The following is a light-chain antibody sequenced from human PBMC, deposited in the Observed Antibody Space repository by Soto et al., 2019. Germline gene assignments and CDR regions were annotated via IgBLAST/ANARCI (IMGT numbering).Light chain of an antibody. V-gene: IGKV1-5*03. CDR1: QSISDS. J-gene: IGKJ1*01. CDR3: QQYNGYWT. CDR2: EAS. Sequence: DIQMTQSPSTLSASVGDRVTITCRASQSISDSLAWYQQKPGKAPKLLIYEASNLKSGVPSRFSGSGSGTEYNLNISSLQPDDFASYYCQQYNGYWTFGQGTKVEIK.